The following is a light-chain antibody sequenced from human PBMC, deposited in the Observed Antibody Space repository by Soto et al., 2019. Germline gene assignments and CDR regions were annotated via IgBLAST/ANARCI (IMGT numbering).Light chain of an antibody. Sequence: ETVLTQSPGTLSLSPGERATLSCRASQTIRSNYLAWYRQTPGQAPRLLIYGASNRATGIADRFSSSGSGTDFTLIISRLEPEDFALYYWQQYGSSPWTFGQGTKMEIK. V-gene: IGKV3-20*01. J-gene: IGKJ1*01. CDR1: QTIRSNY. CDR3: QQYGSSPWT. CDR2: GAS.